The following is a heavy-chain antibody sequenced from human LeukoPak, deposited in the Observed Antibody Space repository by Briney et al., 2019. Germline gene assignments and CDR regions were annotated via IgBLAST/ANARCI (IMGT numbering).Heavy chain of an antibody. V-gene: IGHV3-15*01. CDR1: GFTFSNAW. D-gene: IGHD5/OR15-5a*01. J-gene: IGHJ4*02. CDR2: IKSKNDGGTS. Sequence: GGSLRLSCAASGFTFSNAWMSWVRLTPGKGLEWVGRIKSKNDGGTSDYAAPVQGRFTISRDDSKNTLYLQMNSLKTEDTAIYYCTTDSVAISHTFDYWGQGTLVTVSS. CDR3: TTDSVAISHTFDY.